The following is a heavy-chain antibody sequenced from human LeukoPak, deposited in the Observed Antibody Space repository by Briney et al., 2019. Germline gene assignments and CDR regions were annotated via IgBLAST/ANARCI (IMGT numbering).Heavy chain of an antibody. V-gene: IGHV3-21*06. J-gene: IGHJ4*02. CDR2: INGRGFSI. CDR3: TRDQPSSGWGFDS. Sequence: GGSLRLSCATSGFTFSAYSMNWVRHAPGKGLEWVANINGRGFSIHYADSIKGRFTISRDNTKDLLYLQMTSLRADDTALYYCTRDQPSSGWGFDSWGRGTLVIVSS. D-gene: IGHD6-19*01. CDR1: GFTFSAYS.